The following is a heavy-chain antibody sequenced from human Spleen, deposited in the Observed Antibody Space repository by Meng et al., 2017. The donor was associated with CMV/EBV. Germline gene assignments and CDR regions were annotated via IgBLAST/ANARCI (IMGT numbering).Heavy chain of an antibody. CDR1: FSIYA. J-gene: IGHJ4*02. CDR3: ARDSGGSHVLRFLEWFFDY. D-gene: IGHD3-3*01. CDR2: ISYDGSNK. V-gene: IGHV3-30*04. Sequence: FSIYAMHWVRQAPGKGLEWVAVISYDGSNKYYADSVKGRFTISRDNSKNTLYLQMNSLRAEDTAVYYCARDSGGSHVLRFLEWFFDYWGQGTLVTVSS.